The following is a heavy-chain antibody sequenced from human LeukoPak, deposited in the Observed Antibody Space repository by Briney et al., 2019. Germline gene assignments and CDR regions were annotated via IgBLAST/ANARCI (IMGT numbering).Heavy chain of an antibody. CDR3: AREGMVRGVNPRSLDPIGFDH. CDR2: ISYDGSNK. J-gene: IGHJ4*02. V-gene: IGHV3-30-3*01. Sequence: GGSLRLSCAASGFTFIGYAMHWVRQAPGKGLEWVAVISYDGSNKYYADSVKGRFTISRDNSKNTLYMQMNSLRAEDTAVYYCAREGMVRGVNPRSLDPIGFDHWGQGTLVIVSS. CDR1: GFTFIGYA. D-gene: IGHD3-10*01.